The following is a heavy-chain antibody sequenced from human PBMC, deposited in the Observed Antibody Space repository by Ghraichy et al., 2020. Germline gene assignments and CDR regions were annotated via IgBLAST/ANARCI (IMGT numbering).Heavy chain of an antibody. CDR3: ARGGGYCSSTSCYKDF. J-gene: IGHJ4*02. CDR1: GDTFNDYY. V-gene: IGHV4-34*01. D-gene: IGHD2-2*02. Sequence: SETLSLTCAVYGDTFNDYYWTWIRQPPGKGLEWIGEINHSASSKTNPSLKSRVAISVDTSKNQFSLRVTSVTAADTAVYYCARGGGYCSSTSCYKDFWSLGTLVNVSS. CDR2: INHSASS.